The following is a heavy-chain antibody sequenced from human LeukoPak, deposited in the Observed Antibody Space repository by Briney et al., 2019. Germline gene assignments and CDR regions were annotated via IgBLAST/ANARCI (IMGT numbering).Heavy chain of an antibody. CDR2: IYYSGST. CDR3: ARATTGYSSSWYTYFDYYYYGMDV. V-gene: IGHV4-59*01. Sequence: SETLSLTCTVSGGSISSYYWSWIRQPPGKGLEWIGYIYYSGSTNYNPSLKSRVTISVDTSKNQFSLKLSSVTAADTAVYYCARATTGYSSSWYTYFDYYYYGMDVWGQGTTVTVSS. CDR1: GGSISSYY. J-gene: IGHJ6*02. D-gene: IGHD6-13*01.